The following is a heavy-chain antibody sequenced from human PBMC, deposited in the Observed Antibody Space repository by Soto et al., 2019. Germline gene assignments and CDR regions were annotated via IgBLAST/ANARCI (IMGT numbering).Heavy chain of an antibody. D-gene: IGHD6-13*01. J-gene: IGHJ6*02. V-gene: IGHV1-69*01. Sequence: QVQLVQSGAEVKKPGSSVKVSCKASGGTFSSYAISWVRQAPGQGLEWMGGIIPIFGTANYAQKFQGRVTITADESTSTAYMELSSMRSEDTAVYYCARDDGAAAGIPLLYDYGMDVWGQGTTVTVSS. CDR2: IIPIFGTA. CDR1: GGTFSSYA. CDR3: ARDDGAAAGIPLLYDYGMDV.